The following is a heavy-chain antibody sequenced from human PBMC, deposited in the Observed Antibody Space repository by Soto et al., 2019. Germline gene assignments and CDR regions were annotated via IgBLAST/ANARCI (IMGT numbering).Heavy chain of an antibody. D-gene: IGHD1-26*01. Sequence: PGGSLRLSCAASGFTFDDYAMHWVRRVPGKGLEWVSSISWNSNIIGYADSVKGRFTISRDNAKNSLYLQMNSLRAEDTAVYYCAKEGIVGASSLDYWGQGTLVTVSS. J-gene: IGHJ4*02. V-gene: IGHV3-9*01. CDR3: AKEGIVGASSLDY. CDR1: GFTFDDYA. CDR2: ISWNSNII.